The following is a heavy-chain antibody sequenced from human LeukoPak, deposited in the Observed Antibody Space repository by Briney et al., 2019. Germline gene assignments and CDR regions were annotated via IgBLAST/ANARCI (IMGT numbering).Heavy chain of an antibody. D-gene: IGHD6-6*01. Sequence: SQTLSLTCAISGDSVSSNSAAWNWLRQSPSRGLEWLGRTYYRSKWYNDYAVSVKSRITINPDTSKNQFSLQLNSVTPEDTAVYYCARGIAARSRGTFDYWGQGTLVTVSS. J-gene: IGHJ4*02. CDR3: ARGIAARSRGTFDY. CDR1: GDSVSSNSAA. CDR2: TYYRSKWYN. V-gene: IGHV6-1*01.